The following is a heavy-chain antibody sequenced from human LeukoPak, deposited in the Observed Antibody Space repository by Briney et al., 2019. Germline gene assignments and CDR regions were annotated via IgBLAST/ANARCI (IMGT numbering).Heavy chain of an antibody. CDR3: ASSYSGYALDY. D-gene: IGHD5-12*01. CDR2: INHSGST. J-gene: IGHJ4*02. CDR1: GGSFSGYY. Sequence: SETLSLTCAVYGGSFSGYYWSWIRQPPGKGLEWIGEINHSGSTNYNPSLKSRVTISVDTSKNQFSLKLSSVTAADTAVYYCASSYSGYALDYWGQGTLVTVSS. V-gene: IGHV4-34*01.